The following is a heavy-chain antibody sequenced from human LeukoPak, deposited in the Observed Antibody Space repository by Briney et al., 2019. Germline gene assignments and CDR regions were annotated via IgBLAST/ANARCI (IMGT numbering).Heavy chain of an antibody. CDR2: ISSGGSTI. J-gene: IGHJ4*02. CDR1: GFIFSSYE. V-gene: IGHV3-48*03. Sequence: PGESLRLSCAASGFIFSSYEMNWVRQAPGKGLEWVSYISSGGSTIYYADSVKGRFTISRDNAKNSLYLQMNSLRAEDTAVYYCARVGWFGGFYFDYWGQGILVTVSS. CDR3: ARVGWFGGFYFDY. D-gene: IGHD3-10*01.